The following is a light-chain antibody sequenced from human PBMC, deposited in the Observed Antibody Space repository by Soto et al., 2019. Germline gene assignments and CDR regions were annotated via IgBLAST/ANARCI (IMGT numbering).Light chain of an antibody. CDR3: QTWGTGIQV. J-gene: IGLJ1*01. Sequence: QLVLTQSPSASASLGASVKLTCTLSSGHSSYAIAWHQQQPEKGTRYLMKLNSDGSHSKGDGIPDRFSGSSSGAERYLTSSSLQSEAEADYYCQTWGTGIQVFGTGTKLTVL. CDR2: LNSDGSH. CDR1: SGHSSYA. V-gene: IGLV4-69*01.